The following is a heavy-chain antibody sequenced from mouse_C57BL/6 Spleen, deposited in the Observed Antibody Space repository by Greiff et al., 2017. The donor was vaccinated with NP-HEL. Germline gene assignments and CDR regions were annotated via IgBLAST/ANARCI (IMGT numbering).Heavy chain of an antibody. J-gene: IGHJ2*01. CDR1: GYTFTDHT. CDR2: IYPRDGST. V-gene: IGHV1-78*01. CDR3: ASTYGNYVEYFDY. D-gene: IGHD2-1*01. Sequence: VQLQQSDAELVKPGASVKISCKVSGYTFTDHTIPWMKQRPEQGLEWIGYIYPRDGSTKYNEKFKGKATLTADKSSSTAYMQLNSLTSEDSAVYFCASTYGNYVEYFDYWGQGTTLTVSS.